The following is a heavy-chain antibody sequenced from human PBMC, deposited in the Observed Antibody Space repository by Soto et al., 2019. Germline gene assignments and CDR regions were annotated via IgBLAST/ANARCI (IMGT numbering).Heavy chain of an antibody. J-gene: IGHJ4*02. V-gene: IGHV3-30*04. CDR2: ISTDGVIT. CDR3: AKDQAAGMTLGSIDN. CDR1: GFVFSHDA. D-gene: IGHD6-13*01. Sequence: GGSLSLSCAAPGFVFSHDAMHWVRQAPGKGLEPLAAISTDGVITHYTDSVKGRFTISRDNSRNILYFQMDSLRTEDTAVYYCAKDQAAGMTLGSIDNWGQGTLVTVSS.